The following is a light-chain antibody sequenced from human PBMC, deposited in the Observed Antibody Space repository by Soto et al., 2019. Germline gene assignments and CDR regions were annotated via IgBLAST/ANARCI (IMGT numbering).Light chain of an antibody. V-gene: IGKV1-5*01. CDR3: QQYENLLT. J-gene: IGKJ5*01. Sequence: DIQMTQSPSTLSASLGDRVTITCRASQSISRWLAWYQQKPGKAPQLLIYEASSLQSGAPSRLSGSGSGTEFTLTISSLQPDDFATYYCQQYENLLTFGQGTRLEIK. CDR2: EAS. CDR1: QSISRW.